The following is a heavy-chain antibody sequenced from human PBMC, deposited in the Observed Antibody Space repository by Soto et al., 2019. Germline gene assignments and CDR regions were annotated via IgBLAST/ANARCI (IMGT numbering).Heavy chain of an antibody. CDR1: GDSVSRSIYY. CDR2: ISYSGTS. J-gene: IGHJ4*02. Sequence: SETLSLTCTVSGDSVSRSIYYWGWIRQPPGEGLEWIGSISYSGTSYYNPSLKSRVTISLDTSKNQFSLRLSSVTAADTALYYCASSSAYPYRYFDSWGQGILVTVSS. D-gene: IGHD3-16*02. V-gene: IGHV4-39*01. CDR3: ASSSAYPYRYFDS.